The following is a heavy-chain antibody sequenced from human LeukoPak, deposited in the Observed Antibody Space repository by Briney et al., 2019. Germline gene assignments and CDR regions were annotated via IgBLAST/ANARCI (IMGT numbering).Heavy chain of an antibody. CDR3: ASGSTIFGVVIMKAPHDY. Sequence: GGSLRLSCAASGFTFSSYTMNWVRQPPGKGLEWVAVISYDGSNKYYADSVKGRFTISRDNSKNTLYLQMNSLRAEDTAVYYCASGSTIFGVVIMKAPHDYWGQGTLVTVSS. CDR1: GFTFSSYT. J-gene: IGHJ4*02. V-gene: IGHV3-30-3*01. D-gene: IGHD3-3*01. CDR2: ISYDGSNK.